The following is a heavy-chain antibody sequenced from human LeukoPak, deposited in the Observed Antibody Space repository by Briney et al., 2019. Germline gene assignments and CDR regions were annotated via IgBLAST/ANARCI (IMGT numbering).Heavy chain of an antibody. V-gene: IGHV4-59*01. CDR2: IYYSGST. D-gene: IGHD2-15*01. CDR3: ARNGYCSGGSCYSNNAFDV. CDR1: GGSISSYY. Sequence: ASETLSLTCTVSGGSISSYYWSWIRQPPGKGLEWIGYIYYSGSTNYNPSLKSRVTISVDTSKNQFSLKLSSVTAADTAVYYCARNGYCSGGSCYSNNAFDVWGQGTMVTASS. J-gene: IGHJ3*01.